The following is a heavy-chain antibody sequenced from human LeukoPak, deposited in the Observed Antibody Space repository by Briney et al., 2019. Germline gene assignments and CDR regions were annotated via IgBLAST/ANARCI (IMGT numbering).Heavy chain of an antibody. Sequence: WASVKVSCKASGYAFTSYGISWVRQAPGQGLEWMGWISAYNGNTNYAQKLQGRVTMTTDTSTSTAYMELRSLRSDDTAVYYCARVRSVAGTDYWGQGTLVTVSS. D-gene: IGHD6-19*01. J-gene: IGHJ4*02. V-gene: IGHV1-18*01. CDR2: ISAYNGNT. CDR3: ARVRSVAGTDY. CDR1: GYAFTSYG.